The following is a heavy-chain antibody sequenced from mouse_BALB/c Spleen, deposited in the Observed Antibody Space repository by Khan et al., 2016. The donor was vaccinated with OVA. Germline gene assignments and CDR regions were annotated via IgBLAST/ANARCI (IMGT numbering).Heavy chain of an antibody. CDR3: ATLYGNPFDY. CDR2: IDPPNDDS. Sequence: EVELVESGAELVKPGASVNLSCSASGFNIKDTYIHWVKQRPEQGLEWIGRIDPPNDDSKFGPKFQDKATLTADTSSNTAYLQLTSLTSEDTAVYYCATLYGNPFDYWGQGTLVSVSA. D-gene: IGHD2-1*01. J-gene: IGHJ3*01. V-gene: IGHV14-3*02. CDR1: GFNIKDTY.